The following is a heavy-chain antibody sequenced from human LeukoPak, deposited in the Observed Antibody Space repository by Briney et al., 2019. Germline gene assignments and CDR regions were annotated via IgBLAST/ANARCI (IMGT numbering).Heavy chain of an antibody. CDR3: AEKKIVSVPALIPTPAGFYI. Sequence: GGSLRLSCAASGFTFSSYAMHWVRQAPGKGLEWVAVISYDGSNKYYADSVKGRFTISRDNSKNTLYLQMNSLRAEDTAVYYCAEKKIVSVPALIPTPAGFYILGQGTKGTGSS. CDR1: GFTFSSYA. CDR2: ISYDGSNK. V-gene: IGHV3-30-3*01. J-gene: IGHJ3*02. D-gene: IGHD2-2*01.